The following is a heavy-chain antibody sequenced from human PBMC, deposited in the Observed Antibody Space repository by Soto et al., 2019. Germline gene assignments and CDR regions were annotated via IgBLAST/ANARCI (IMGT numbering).Heavy chain of an antibody. CDR1: GYTFTSYA. CDR2: INAGNGNT. Sequence: EASVKVSCKASGYTFTSYAMHWVRQAPGQRLEWMGWINAGNGNTKYSQKFQGRVTITRDTSASTAYMELSSLRSEDTAVYYCAAATTRGLWYYDSSGYPHWGQGTLVTVSS. V-gene: IGHV1-3*01. CDR3: AAATTRGLWYYDSSGYPH. J-gene: IGHJ4*02. D-gene: IGHD3-22*01.